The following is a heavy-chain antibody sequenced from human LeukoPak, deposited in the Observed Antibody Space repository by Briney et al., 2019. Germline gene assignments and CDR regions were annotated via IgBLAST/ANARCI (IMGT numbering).Heavy chain of an antibody. CDR3: ARDAYCSSTRCQGYYFDY. D-gene: IGHD2-2*01. J-gene: IGHJ4*02. CDR1: GFTFSDYY. CDR2: ISSSGSTI. Sequence: GGSLRLSCAASGFTFSDYYMSWIRQAPGKGLEWVSYISSSGSTIYYADSVKGRFTISRDNAKNSLYLQMNSLRAEDTAVYYCARDAYCSSTRCQGYYFDYWGQGTLVTVSS. V-gene: IGHV3-11*01.